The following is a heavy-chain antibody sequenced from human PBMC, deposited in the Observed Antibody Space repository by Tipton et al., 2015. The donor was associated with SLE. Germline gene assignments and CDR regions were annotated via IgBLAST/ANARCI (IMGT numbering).Heavy chain of an antibody. J-gene: IGHJ4*02. CDR3: ARGRVRRLGLNY. CDR1: GGSINSGDYS. CDR2: INHSGST. D-gene: IGHD4-23*01. V-gene: IGHV4-30-2*01. Sequence: LRLSCAVSGGSINSGDYSWSWIRQPPGKGLEWIGEINHSGSTIYNPSLKSRVTMSIDMSKNQFSLKLSSVTAADTAVYYCARGRVRRLGLNYWGQGTLVTVSS.